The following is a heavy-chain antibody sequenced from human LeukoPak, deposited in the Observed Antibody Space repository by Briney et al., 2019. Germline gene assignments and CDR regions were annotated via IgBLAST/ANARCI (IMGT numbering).Heavy chain of an antibody. CDR2: IIPILGIA. CDR1: GGTFSSYA. Sequence: WASVKVSCKASGGTFSSYAISWVRQAPGQGLEWMGRIIPILGIANYAQKFQGRVTITADKSTSTAYMELSSLRSEDTAVYYCARDPVISAEDYWGQGTLVTVSS. V-gene: IGHV1-69*04. J-gene: IGHJ4*02. CDR3: ARDPVISAEDY. D-gene: IGHD2/OR15-2a*01.